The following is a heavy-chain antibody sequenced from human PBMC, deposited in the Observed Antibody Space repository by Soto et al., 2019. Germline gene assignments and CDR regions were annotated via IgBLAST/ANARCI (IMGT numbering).Heavy chain of an antibody. CDR3: TRDGMSTGDT. D-gene: IGHD3-9*01. J-gene: IGHJ5*02. CDR2: VFSSVSA. V-gene: IGHV4-4*07. Sequence: PXGTLWLTCIVSGVAFTCYTLSWVRQPANKGLEWIGRVFSSVSATYSPSLKSRVRISMDTPENRISLKLDSVTDADAGVYYCTRDGMSTGDTWGPGTLVTVSS. CDR1: GVAFTCYT.